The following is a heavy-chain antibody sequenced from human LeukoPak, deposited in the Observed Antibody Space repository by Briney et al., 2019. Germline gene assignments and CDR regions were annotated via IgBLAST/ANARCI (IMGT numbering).Heavy chain of an antibody. CDR3: ARDLEGWFDP. CDR2: IYHSGST. V-gene: IGHV4-30-2*01. J-gene: IGHJ5*02. CDR1: GGSISSGGYY. D-gene: IGHD1-1*01. Sequence: PSETLSLTCTVSGGSISSGGYYWGWIRQPPGKGLEWIVYIYHSGSTYSNPSLKSRVTISVDRSKNQFSLKLSSVTAADTAVYYCARDLEGWFDPWRQGTLVTVSS.